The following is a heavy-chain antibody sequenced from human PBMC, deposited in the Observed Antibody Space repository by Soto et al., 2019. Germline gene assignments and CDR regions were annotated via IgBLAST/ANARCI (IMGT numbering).Heavy chain of an antibody. CDR1: GFSLSTSGMR. CDR2: IDWDDDK. V-gene: IGHV2-70*04. J-gene: IGHJ4*02. D-gene: IGHD2-15*01. Sequence: SGPTLVNPTQTLTLTCTFSGFSLSTSGMRVSLIRQPPGKALEWLARIDWDDDKFYNTSLKTRLTISKDSSKNQVVLTMTNMEPVDKASYSIARMFHCSGGTCPFVYCGQGALLTVPA. CDR3: ARMFHCSGGTCPFVY.